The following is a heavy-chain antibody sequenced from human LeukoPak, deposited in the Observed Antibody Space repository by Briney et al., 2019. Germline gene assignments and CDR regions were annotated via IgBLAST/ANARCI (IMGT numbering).Heavy chain of an antibody. CDR1: GGSISTSNYY. CDR3: AKSNGYGLVDI. J-gene: IGHJ3*02. Sequence: PSETLSLTCTVSGGSISTSNYYWGWIRQPPGKGLEGIGNNSPSLRSRVTISLDTSRNQFSLKLNSVTAADTAVYYCAKSNGYGLVDIWGQGTMVTVSS. V-gene: IGHV4-39*07. D-gene: IGHD3-10*01.